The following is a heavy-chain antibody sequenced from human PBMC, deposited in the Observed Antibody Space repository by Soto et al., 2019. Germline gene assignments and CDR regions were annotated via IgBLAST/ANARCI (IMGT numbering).Heavy chain of an antibody. CDR3: AGEMELTGDKTVYFDY. Sequence: GALRGSCAASGFTVSSYGMHWVRQAPGKGLEWVAAIWYDGINKYYADSAKGRFTISRDNSKNTLYLQMNSLRAEDTAVYYCAGEMELTGDKTVYFDYWGQGTLVTVSS. CDR1: GFTVSSYG. CDR2: IWYDGINK. D-gene: IGHD7-27*01. J-gene: IGHJ4*02. V-gene: IGHV3-33*01.